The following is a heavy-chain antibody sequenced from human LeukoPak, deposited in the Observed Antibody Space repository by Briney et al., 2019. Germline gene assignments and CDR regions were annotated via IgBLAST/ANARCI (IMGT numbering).Heavy chain of an antibody. CDR3: ARYLVGRSHRYFDF. CDR1: GGSFSSYY. J-gene: IGHJ4*02. V-gene: IGHV4-34*01. Sequence: SETLSLTCAVYGGSFSSYYWTWIRQPPGKGLEWIGEINHSRSTNYNPSLKSRVTISVDTSKNQFSLNLTSVTAADTAMYFCARYLVGRSHRYFDFWGQGTLVTVSS. CDR2: INHSRST. D-gene: IGHD1-26*01.